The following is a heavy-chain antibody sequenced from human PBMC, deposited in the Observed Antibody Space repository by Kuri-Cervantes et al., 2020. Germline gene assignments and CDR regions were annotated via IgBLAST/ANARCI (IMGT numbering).Heavy chain of an antibody. CDR2: ISPSGENI. V-gene: IGHV3-11*04. Sequence: GESLKISCEVSGFNFSAFYMTWWRQTPGKGLEWLSFISPSGENIYYTDSVKGRFTISRDNDKNSLYLQMDVLRAEDTAVYYCAKARVIAVAGPLEHWGQGTLVTVSS. CDR1: GFNFSAFY. CDR3: AKARVIAVAGPLEH. D-gene: IGHD6-19*01. J-gene: IGHJ4*02.